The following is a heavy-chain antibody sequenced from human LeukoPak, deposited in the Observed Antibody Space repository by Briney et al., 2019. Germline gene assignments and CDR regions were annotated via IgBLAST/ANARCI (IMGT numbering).Heavy chain of an antibody. V-gene: IGHV4-59*01. J-gene: IGHJ4*02. CDR2: IYYSGST. CDR1: GGSISSYY. CDR3: ARGNSYYDSSGAFDY. Sequence: PSETLSLTCTVSGGSISSYYWSWIRQPPGKGLEWIGYIYYSGSTNYNPSLKSRVTISVDTSKNQFSLKPNSVTAADTAVYYCARGNSYYDSSGAFDYWGQGTPVTVSS. D-gene: IGHD3-22*01.